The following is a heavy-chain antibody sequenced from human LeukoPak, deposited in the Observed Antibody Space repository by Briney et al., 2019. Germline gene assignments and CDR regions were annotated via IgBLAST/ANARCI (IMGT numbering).Heavy chain of an antibody. J-gene: IGHJ5*02. CDR1: GGTFSSYA. CDR3: ATGKVQRLYYELSDWFDP. CDR2: IIPIFGSA. V-gene: IGHV1-69*13. Sequence: ASVKVSCKASGGTFSSYAISWVRQAPGQGLEWMGGIIPIFGSANYAQKFQGRVTITADESTSTAYMELSSLRSEDTAVYYCATGKVQRLYYELSDWFDPWGQGTLVTVSS. D-gene: IGHD3-22*01.